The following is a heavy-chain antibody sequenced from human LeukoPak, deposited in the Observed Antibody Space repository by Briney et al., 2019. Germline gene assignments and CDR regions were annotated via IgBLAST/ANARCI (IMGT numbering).Heavy chain of an antibody. J-gene: IGHJ4*02. CDR3: AKGRSNHY. CDR1: GSSFSDFW. Sequence: GGSLRLSCAASGSSFSDFWMGWVRQAPGKGLEWVANINQDGSENYYVDSVKGRFTISRDNAKKSLYLQMNSLRAEDTAVYYCAKGRSNHYWGQGTLVTVPT. V-gene: IGHV3-7*01. D-gene: IGHD3-10*01. CDR2: INQDGSEN.